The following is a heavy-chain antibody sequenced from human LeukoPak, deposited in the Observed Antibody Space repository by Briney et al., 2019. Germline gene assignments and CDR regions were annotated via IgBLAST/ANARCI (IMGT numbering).Heavy chain of an antibody. D-gene: IGHD3-10*01. CDR1: GGSISSYY. Sequence: PSETLSLTCTVSGGSISSYYWSWIRQPPGKGLEWIGYIYYSGSTNYNPSLKSRVTISVDTSKNQFSLKLSSVTAADTAVYYCAREAVRESIDYWGQGTLVTVSS. CDR2: IYYSGST. V-gene: IGHV4-59*12. J-gene: IGHJ4*02. CDR3: AREAVRESIDY.